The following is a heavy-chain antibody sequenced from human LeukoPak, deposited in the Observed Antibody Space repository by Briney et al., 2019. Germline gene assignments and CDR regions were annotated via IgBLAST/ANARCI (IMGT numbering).Heavy chain of an antibody. CDR2: IYYSGST. D-gene: IGHD1-26*01. CDR1: GGSISSSSYY. CDR3: ARLGGYSGSYFDY. V-gene: IGHV4-39*01. J-gene: IGHJ4*02. Sequence: SETLSLTCTVSGGSISSSSYYWGWIRQPPGKGLEWIGSIYYSGSTYYNPSLKSRVTISVDTSKNQFSLRLSSVTAADTAVYYCARLGGYSGSYFDYWAREPWSPSPQ.